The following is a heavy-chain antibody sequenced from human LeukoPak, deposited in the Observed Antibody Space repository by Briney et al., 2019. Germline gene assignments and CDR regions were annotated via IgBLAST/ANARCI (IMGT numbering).Heavy chain of an antibody. CDR3: ARVGYYDSSGYYSDWFDP. CDR1: GGTSSSYA. D-gene: IGHD3-22*01. Sequence: ASVKVSCKASGGTSSSYAISWVRQAPGQGLEWMGGVIPIFGTANYAQKFQRRVTITTDESTSTAYIELSSLRSEDTAVYYCARVGYYDSSGYYSDWFDPWGQGTLVTVSS. CDR2: VIPIFGTA. J-gene: IGHJ5*02. V-gene: IGHV1-69*05.